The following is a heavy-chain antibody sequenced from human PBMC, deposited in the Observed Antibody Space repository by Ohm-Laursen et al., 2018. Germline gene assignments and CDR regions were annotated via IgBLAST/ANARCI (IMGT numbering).Heavy chain of an antibody. V-gene: IGHV3-33*05. D-gene: IGHD2-2*01. Sequence: SLRLSCAAAAFTLRDHGMHWVRQAPGKGLEWVSLISYDGGNKYYIDSVKGRFAISRDNSRNTVTLQMDNLRVGDTGIYFCARDSSQHLYYNYGMDVWGQGTTVTVSS. CDR2: ISYDGGNK. J-gene: IGHJ6*02. CDR3: ARDSSQHLYYNYGMDV. CDR1: AFTLRDHG.